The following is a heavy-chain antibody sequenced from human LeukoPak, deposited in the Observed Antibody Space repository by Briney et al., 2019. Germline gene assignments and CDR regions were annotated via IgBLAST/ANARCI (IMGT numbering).Heavy chain of an antibody. CDR2: VYDSGST. D-gene: IGHD2-2*01. Sequence: PSETLSLTCTVSGYSISSGYYWGWIRPPPGKVLGGIGIVYDSGSTYYNPSLKRRVTISVDTSKNQFSLKLSSVTAADTAVYYCARDGFIVVVPAAQNWFDPWGQGTLVSVP. J-gene: IGHJ5*02. V-gene: IGHV4-38-2*02. CDR1: GYSISSGYY. CDR3: ARDGFIVVVPAAQNWFDP.